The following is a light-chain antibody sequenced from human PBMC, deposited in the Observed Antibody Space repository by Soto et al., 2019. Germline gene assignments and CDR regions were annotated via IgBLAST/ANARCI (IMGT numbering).Light chain of an antibody. Sequence: EIVMTQSPATLSVSPGERATLSCRASQSVGSNLAWYQQKAGQAPRLLMYGASTRATGIPARFSGSGSGTEFALTISSLQSEDSAVYYCQQYNNWPLTFSGGTKVEIK. V-gene: IGKV3-15*01. CDR1: QSVGSN. CDR2: GAS. J-gene: IGKJ4*01. CDR3: QQYNNWPLT.